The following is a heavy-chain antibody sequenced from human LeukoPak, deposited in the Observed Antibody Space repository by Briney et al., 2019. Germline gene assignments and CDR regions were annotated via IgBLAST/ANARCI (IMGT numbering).Heavy chain of an antibody. Sequence: GGSLRLSCAASGFTFSGFGMHRVRQAPGKGLEWVAVIWYDGSNKYYADSVKGRFTTSRDNSKNTLYLQMNSLRAEDTAVYYCARDRLEKKIPYSSHYYYYYGMDVWGQGTTVTVSS. CDR3: ARDRLEKKIPYSSHYYYYYGMDV. CDR1: GFTFSGFG. D-gene: IGHD4-11*01. J-gene: IGHJ6*02. V-gene: IGHV3-33*01. CDR2: IWYDGSNK.